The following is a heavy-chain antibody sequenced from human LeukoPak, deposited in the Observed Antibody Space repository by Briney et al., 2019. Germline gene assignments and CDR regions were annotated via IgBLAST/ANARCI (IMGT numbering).Heavy chain of an antibody. D-gene: IGHD1-1*01. CDR3: ARDRQQLVRGDYFDS. J-gene: IGHJ4*02. Sequence: SETLSLTCAVSGGSISSGGYSWSWIRQPPGKGLEWIGYIYHSGSTYYNPSLKSRVTISVDRSKNQFSLKLSSVTAADTAVYYCARDRQQLVRGDYFDSWGQGTLVTVSS. CDR2: IYHSGST. V-gene: IGHV4-30-2*01. CDR1: GGSISSGGYS.